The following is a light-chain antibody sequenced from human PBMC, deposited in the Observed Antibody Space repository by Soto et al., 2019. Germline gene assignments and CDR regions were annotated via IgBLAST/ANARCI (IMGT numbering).Light chain of an antibody. CDR1: EPITKY. J-gene: IGKJ4*01. Sequence: DLQMTQSPSSLSAFVGDRVTITCRASEPITKYFNWYQQRPGKAPKLLIYAASNLQSGVPLRFSGSGFGTNFTLTVNNLQPEDFATYYCQQSHRLPRVFGGGTKVEIK. CDR3: QQSHRLPRV. V-gene: IGKV1-39*01. CDR2: AAS.